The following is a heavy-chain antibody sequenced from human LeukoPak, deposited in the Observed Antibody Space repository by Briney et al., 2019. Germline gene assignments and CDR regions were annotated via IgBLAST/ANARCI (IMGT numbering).Heavy chain of an antibody. V-gene: IGHV4-34*01. CDR3: ARVSWDYGNAFDI. Sequence: PSETLSLTCAVYVGSFSDYYWSWIRQPPGKGLEWVGEINYSGNTNHNPSFKSRVAISVASSKNQFSLKLTSVTAADTAIYYCARVSWDYGNAFDIWGQGTMVTVSS. D-gene: IGHD4-17*01. CDR1: VGSFSDYY. J-gene: IGHJ3*02. CDR2: INYSGNT.